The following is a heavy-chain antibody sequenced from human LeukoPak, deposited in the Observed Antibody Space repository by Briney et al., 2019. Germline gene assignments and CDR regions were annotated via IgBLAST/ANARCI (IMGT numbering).Heavy chain of an antibody. CDR2: IYSGGRT. CDR1: GFTVSRNY. V-gene: IGHV3-66*01. J-gene: IGHJ4*02. Sequence: SGGSLRLSCAASGFTVSRNYMSWVRQAPGKGLEWVSVIYSGGRTYYADSVKGRFTISRDNSKNTLYLRMNGLRAEDTAVYYCARAGPSSSWHQFDYWGQGTLVTVSS. CDR3: ARAGPSSSWHQFDY. D-gene: IGHD6-13*01.